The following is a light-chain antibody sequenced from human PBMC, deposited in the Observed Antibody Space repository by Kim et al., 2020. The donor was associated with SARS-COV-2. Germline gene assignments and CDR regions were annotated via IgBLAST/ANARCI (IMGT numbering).Light chain of an antibody. CDR1: QIISSW. V-gene: IGKV1-5*01. J-gene: IGKJ2*01. CDR2: DAS. Sequence: ASVGDRVNITRRAGQIISSWLAWYQQKPRKAPKLLIYDASTLESGVPSRFSGRGSGTEFTLTISSLQPDDFATYYCQQYGSYSYTFGQGTKLEI. CDR3: QQYGSYSYT.